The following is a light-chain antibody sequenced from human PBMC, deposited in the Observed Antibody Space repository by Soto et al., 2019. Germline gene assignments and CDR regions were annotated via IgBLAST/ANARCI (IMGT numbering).Light chain of an antibody. J-gene: IGKJ3*01. CDR1: QSISSSY. CDR2: GAS. CDR3: QQYRRSRCT. Sequence: EIVLTQSPGTLSLSPGERATLSCRASQSISSSYLAWYQQKPGQAPRLLVYGASSRATGIPDGFSGSGSGTDFTLPISRLEPEDLAVYYRQQYRRSRCTFGPGTKVDIK. V-gene: IGKV3-20*01.